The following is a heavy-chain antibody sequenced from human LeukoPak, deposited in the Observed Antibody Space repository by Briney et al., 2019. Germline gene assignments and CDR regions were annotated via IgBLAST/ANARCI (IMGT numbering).Heavy chain of an antibody. J-gene: IGHJ4*02. D-gene: IGHD1-1*01. CDR2: IRSAGDT. CDR1: GFTFNNYD. Sequence: RGSLRLSCAAPGFTFNNYDMHWVRHAAGRGLEWVSTIRSAGDTYFLDSVKGRFTISRENAKNSFYLQMNTLRGGDTAIYYCARELRDGSGFDSWGQGTLVIVSS. CDR3: ARELRDGSGFDS. V-gene: IGHV3-13*04.